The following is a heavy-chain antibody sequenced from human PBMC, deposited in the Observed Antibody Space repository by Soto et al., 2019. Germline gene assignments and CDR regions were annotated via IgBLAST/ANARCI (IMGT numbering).Heavy chain of an antibody. Sequence: EVQLVESGGGLVQPGGSLRLSCAASGFTFSNYWMPWVRQAPGKGLVWVSRVNSDGSTTNYADSVKGRFTISRDNAKNTLHLQMNSLGAEDTAVYYCASNYAYAEGYYYYGIDVWGQGTTVTVSS. J-gene: IGHJ6*02. CDR2: VNSDGSTT. CDR1: GFTFSNYW. CDR3: ASNYAYAEGYYYYGIDV. D-gene: IGHD3-16*01. V-gene: IGHV3-74*01.